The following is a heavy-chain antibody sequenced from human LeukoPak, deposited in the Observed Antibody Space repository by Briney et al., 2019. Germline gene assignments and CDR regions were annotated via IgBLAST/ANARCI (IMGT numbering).Heavy chain of an antibody. V-gene: IGHV3-15*01. CDR2: IKSKTDGGTT. Sequence: GGSLRLSCAASGFTFSNAWMSWVRQAPAKGLEWVGRIKSKTDGGTTDYAAPVKGRFTISRDDSKNTLYLQMNSLKTEDTAVYYCTTERIGTYYDFWSGYYTGYFDYWGQGTLVTVSS. D-gene: IGHD3-3*01. J-gene: IGHJ4*02. CDR3: TTERIGTYYDFWSGYYTGYFDY. CDR1: GFTFSNAW.